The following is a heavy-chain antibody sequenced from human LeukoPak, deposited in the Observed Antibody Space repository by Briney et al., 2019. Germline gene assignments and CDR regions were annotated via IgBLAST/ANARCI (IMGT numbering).Heavy chain of an antibody. J-gene: IGHJ4*02. Sequence: ASVTVSFKASGGTFSSYAISWVRQAPGQGLEWVGRIIPIFGTANYAQKFHGRVTITADKSTSTAYMELSSLRSEDTAVYYCARVDPEHRRDGYNYNYWGQGTLVTVSS. D-gene: IGHD5-24*01. CDR3: ARVDPEHRRDGYNYNY. CDR2: IIPIFGTA. CDR1: GGTFSSYA. V-gene: IGHV1-69*06.